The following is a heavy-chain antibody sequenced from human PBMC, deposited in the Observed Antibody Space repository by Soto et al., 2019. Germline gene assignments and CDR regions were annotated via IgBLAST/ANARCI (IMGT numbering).Heavy chain of an antibody. CDR2: ISSSSSTI. CDR3: ARDIDG. J-gene: IGHJ4*02. V-gene: IGHV3-48*01. Sequence: EVQVVESGGGLVQPGGSLRLSCAASGFTFSSYSMNWIRQAPGKGLEWVSYISSSSSTIFYADSVKGRFTISRDNAKNSLYLQMNSLRAEDTAVYYCARDIDGGGQGTLVTVSS. D-gene: IGHD2-15*01. CDR1: GFTFSSYS.